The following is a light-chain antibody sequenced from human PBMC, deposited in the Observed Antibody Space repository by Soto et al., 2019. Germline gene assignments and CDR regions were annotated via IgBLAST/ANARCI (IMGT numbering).Light chain of an antibody. J-gene: IGLJ1*01. CDR3: AAWDDSLSGLYV. Sequence: QAVVTQPPSASGTPGQRVTISCSGSSSNIGTYTVNWYQQLPGTAPKLLIYNNDQRPPGVPDRFSGFKYGTAASLAISGLQSEDEAEYYCAAWDDSLSGLYVFGTATKVTVL. CDR2: NND. V-gene: IGLV1-44*01. CDR1: SSNIGTYT.